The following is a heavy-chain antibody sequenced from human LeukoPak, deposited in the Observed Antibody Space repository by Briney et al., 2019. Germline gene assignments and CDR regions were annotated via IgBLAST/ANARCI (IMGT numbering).Heavy chain of an antibody. CDR3: ARQRGGYVDY. Sequence: RPSETLSLTCTVSGGPMTYYYWTWIRQPPGKGLEWIVYIYYSGNTNYNPSLKSRVTISVDTSKNQFSLMLGSVTAADTAVFYCARQRGGYVDYWGQGTLVTVSS. CDR1: GGPMTYYY. J-gene: IGHJ4*02. CDR2: IYYSGNT. D-gene: IGHD2-15*01. V-gene: IGHV4-59*08.